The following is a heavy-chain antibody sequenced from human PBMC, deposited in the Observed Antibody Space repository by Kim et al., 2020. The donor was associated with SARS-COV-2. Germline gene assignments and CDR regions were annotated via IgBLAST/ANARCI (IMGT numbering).Heavy chain of an antibody. V-gene: IGHV1-46*01. J-gene: IGHJ4*02. CDR2: INPSGGST. CDR1: GYTFTSYY. Sequence: ASVKVSCNASGYTFTSYYMHWVRQAPGQGLEWMGIINPSGGSTSYAQKFQGRVTMTRDTSTSTVYMELSSLRSEDTAVYYCARGSPVYYDILTGYYRDYWGQGTLVTVSS. CDR3: ARGSPVYYDILTGYYRDY. D-gene: IGHD3-9*01.